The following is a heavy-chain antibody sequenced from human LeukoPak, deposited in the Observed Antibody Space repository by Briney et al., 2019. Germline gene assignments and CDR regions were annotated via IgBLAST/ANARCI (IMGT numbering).Heavy chain of an antibody. Sequence: SETLSLTCTVSGGSISSSSYYWGWIRQPPGKGLEWIGSIYYSGSTYYNPSLKSRVTISIDTSKNQFSLKLSSVTAADTAVYFCARGLGYYDSSVGYWGQGTLVTVSS. CDR1: GGSISSSSYY. D-gene: IGHD3-22*01. CDR3: ARGLGYYDSSVGY. J-gene: IGHJ4*02. CDR2: IYYSGST. V-gene: IGHV4-39*07.